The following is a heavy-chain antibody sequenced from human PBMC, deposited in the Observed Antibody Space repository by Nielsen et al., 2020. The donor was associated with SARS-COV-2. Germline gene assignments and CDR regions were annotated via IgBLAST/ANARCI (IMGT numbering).Heavy chain of an antibody. Sequence: RQAPGQGLAWIGETTHTGDASYNPSLKSRVTMSVDTSNSQFSLKLNSVTAADTAVYFCARGKKSFSGAFLSFYYYYYMDVWGKGTTVTVSS. CDR3: ARGKKSFSGAFLSFYYYYYMDV. D-gene: IGHD3-3*01. CDR2: TTHTGDA. J-gene: IGHJ6*03. V-gene: IGHV4-34*01.